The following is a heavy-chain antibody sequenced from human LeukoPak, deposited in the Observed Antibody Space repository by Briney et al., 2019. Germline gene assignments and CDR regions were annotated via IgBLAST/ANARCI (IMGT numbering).Heavy chain of an antibody. CDR3: ARDPLDCSGGSCSDY. V-gene: IGHV1-69*05. CDR2: IIPIFGTA. Sequence: ASVKVSCKASGGTFSSYAISWVRQAPGQGLEWMGRIIPIFGTANYAQKFQGRVTITTDVSTSTAHMELSSLRSEDTAVYYCARDPLDCSGGSCSDYWGQGTLVTVSS. CDR1: GGTFSSYA. J-gene: IGHJ4*02. D-gene: IGHD2-15*01.